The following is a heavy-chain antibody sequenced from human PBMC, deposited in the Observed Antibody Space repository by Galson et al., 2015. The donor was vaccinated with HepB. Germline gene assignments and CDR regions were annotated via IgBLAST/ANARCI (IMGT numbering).Heavy chain of an antibody. CDR3: ANEGPKTYYDFWSGYPFDY. CDR1: GFTFSSYG. V-gene: IGHV3-30*18. D-gene: IGHD3-3*01. J-gene: IGHJ4*02. CDR2: ISYDGSNK. Sequence: SLRLSCAASGFTFSSYGMHWVRQAPGKGLEWVAVISYDGSNKYYADSVKGRFTISRDNSKNTLYLQMNSLRAEDTAVYYCANEGPKTYYDFWSGYPFDYWGQGTLVTVSS.